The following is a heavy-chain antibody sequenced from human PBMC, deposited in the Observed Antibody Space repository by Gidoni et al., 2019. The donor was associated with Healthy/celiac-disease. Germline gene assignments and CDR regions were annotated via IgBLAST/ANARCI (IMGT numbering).Heavy chain of an antibody. V-gene: IGHV3-21*01. CDR2: ISSSSSYI. CDR1: GFTFRSYS. CDR3: ARDRSAARAYYYYGMDV. J-gene: IGHJ6*02. D-gene: IGHD6-6*01. Sequence: EVQLVESGGGLVKPGGSLRLSCSASGFTFRSYSMNWVRQAPGKGLEWVSSISSSSSYIYYADSLKGRFTISRDNAKNSLYLQMNSLRAEDTAVYYCARDRSAARAYYYYGMDVWGQGTTVTVSS.